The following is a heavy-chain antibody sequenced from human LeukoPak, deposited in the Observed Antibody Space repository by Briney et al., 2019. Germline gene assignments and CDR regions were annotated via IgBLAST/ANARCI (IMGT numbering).Heavy chain of an antibody. V-gene: IGHV3-74*01. CDR1: GFTFSSYW. J-gene: IGHJ4*02. CDR3: ARPHTGFDS. Sequence: GGSLRLSCAASGFTFSSYWMHWVRQAPGKGLVWVSRINSDGSTTIYADSVRGRFTISRDNAKNTLYLQINSLRVEDTAVYYCARPHTGFDSWGQGTLVTVSS. CDR2: INSDGSTT.